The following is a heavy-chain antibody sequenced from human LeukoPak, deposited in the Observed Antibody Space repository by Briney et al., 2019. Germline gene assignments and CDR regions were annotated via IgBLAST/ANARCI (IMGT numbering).Heavy chain of an antibody. V-gene: IGHV4-39*07. Sequence: SETLSLTCTVSGGSISSTSYYRGWVRQPPGKGLEWIGSIYYSGSTNYNPSLKSRVTISVDTSKNQFSLKLSSVTAADTAVYYCARGEIAVAGTFDYWGQGTLVTVSS. D-gene: IGHD6-19*01. CDR2: IYYSGST. J-gene: IGHJ4*02. CDR3: ARGEIAVAGTFDY. CDR1: GGSISSTSYY.